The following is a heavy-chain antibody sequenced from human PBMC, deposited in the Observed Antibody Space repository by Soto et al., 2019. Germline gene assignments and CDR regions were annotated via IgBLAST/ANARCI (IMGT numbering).Heavy chain of an antibody. Sequence: VGSLRLSCAASGFTFSSYEMNWVRQAPGKGLEWVSYISSSGSTIYYADSVKGRFTISRDNAKNSLYLQMNSLRAEDTAVYYCARGPPSSSYYYYYMDVWGKGTTVTVSS. CDR1: GFTFSSYE. V-gene: IGHV3-48*03. CDR2: ISSSGSTI. CDR3: ARGPPSSSYYYYYMDV. D-gene: IGHD6-6*01. J-gene: IGHJ6*03.